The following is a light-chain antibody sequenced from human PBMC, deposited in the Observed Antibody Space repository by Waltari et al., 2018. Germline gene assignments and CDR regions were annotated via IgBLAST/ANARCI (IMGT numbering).Light chain of an antibody. CDR2: GAS. J-gene: IGKJ1*01. CDR3: QQFGNTLWT. Sequence: EIVLTQSPGTLSLSPGERATLSCRASQTVSSYYLAWYQQKPGLAPTLLIYGASTRAPGTPYRFSGNGSGTDFTLTISRLEPEDFAVYYCQQFGNTLWTFGQGTRIEIK. V-gene: IGKV3-20*01. CDR1: QTVSSYY.